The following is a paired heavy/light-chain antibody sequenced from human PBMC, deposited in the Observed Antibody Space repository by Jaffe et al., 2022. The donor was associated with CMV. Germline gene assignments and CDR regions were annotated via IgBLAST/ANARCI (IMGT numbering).Heavy chain of an antibody. Sequence: QVQLVQSGAEVKKPGASVKVSCKASGYTFTSYDITWVRQATGQGLEWMGWMNPNSGNTGYAQKFQGRVTMTRNISITTAYMELSSLRSEDTAVYYCARFQRGSVAGSWDDSWGQGTLVTVSS. CDR2: MNPNSGNT. J-gene: IGHJ4*02. CDR1: GYTFTSYD. CDR3: ARFQRGSVAGSWDDS. D-gene: IGHD6-19*01. V-gene: IGHV1-8*01.
Light chain of an antibody. Sequence: QAVLSQPSSLSASPGASASLTCTLRSGLNVGTYRIYWYQQKPGSPPQFLLRYKSDSDKQQGSGVPSRFSGFKDASANAGILLISGLQSEDEADYYCMIWHSSAWVFGGGTKLTVL. CDR2: YKSDSDK. V-gene: IGLV5-45*03. J-gene: IGLJ3*02. CDR3: MIWHSSAWV. CDR1: SGLNVGTYR.